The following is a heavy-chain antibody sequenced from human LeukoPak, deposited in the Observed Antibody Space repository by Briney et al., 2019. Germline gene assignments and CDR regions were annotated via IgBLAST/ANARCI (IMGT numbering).Heavy chain of an antibody. J-gene: IGHJ3*02. V-gene: IGHV4-38-2*02. CDR1: AYSISSGYY. CDR3: ARRIRGVNDAFDI. Sequence: SETLSLTCIVSAYSISSGYYWSWIRQPPGKGLEWIGEINHSGNTNYNPSLKSRVTISVDMSTRQFSLRLKSLTAADTAVYYCARRIRGVNDAFDIWGRGTMVTVSS. D-gene: IGHD3-10*01. CDR2: INHSGNT.